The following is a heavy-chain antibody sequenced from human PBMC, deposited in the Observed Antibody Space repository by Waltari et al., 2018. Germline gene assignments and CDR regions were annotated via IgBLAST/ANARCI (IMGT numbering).Heavy chain of an antibody. CDR3: ARVSKGIHFDY. Sequence: QVQLVESGGGVVQPGRSLRLSCAASGFTFSSYGMHWVRQAPGKGLEWVAVICDDGSNKYYADSVKGRFTISRDNSKNTLYLQMNSLRVEDTAIYYCARVSKGIHFDYWGQGTLVTVSS. CDR1: GFTFSSYG. CDR2: ICDDGSNK. V-gene: IGHV3-33*01. J-gene: IGHJ4*02.